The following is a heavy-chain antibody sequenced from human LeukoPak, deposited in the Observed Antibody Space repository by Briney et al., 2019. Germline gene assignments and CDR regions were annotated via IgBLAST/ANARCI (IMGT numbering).Heavy chain of an antibody. V-gene: IGHV4-39*07. CDR2: IYYSGST. CDR3: ARVIDSTDKFAMDV. D-gene: IGHD3-22*01. CDR1: GGSISSSSYY. Sequence: SETLSLTCTVSGGSISSSSYYWGWIRQPPGKGLEWIGSIYYSGSTYYNPSLKSRVTISVDTSKNQFSLKLSSVTAADTAVYYCARVIDSTDKFAMDVWGQGTTVTVSS. J-gene: IGHJ6*02.